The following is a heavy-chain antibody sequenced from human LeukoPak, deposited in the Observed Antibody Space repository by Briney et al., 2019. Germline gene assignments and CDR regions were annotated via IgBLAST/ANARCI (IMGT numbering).Heavy chain of an antibody. Sequence: PGGSLRLSCAASGFTFTNYWMSWVRQAPGKGLELVANIKQDRSEKYYVDSVKGRFTISRDNAKNSLYLQMNSLRAEDTAVYYCAKSPQMTTVVTHLDYWGQGTLVTVSS. CDR1: GFTFTNYW. CDR3: AKSPQMTTVVTHLDY. D-gene: IGHD4-23*01. CDR2: IKQDRSEK. J-gene: IGHJ4*02. V-gene: IGHV3-7*03.